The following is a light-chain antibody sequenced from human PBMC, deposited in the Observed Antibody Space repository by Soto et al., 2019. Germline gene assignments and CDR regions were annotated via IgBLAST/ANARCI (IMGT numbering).Light chain of an antibody. J-gene: IGKJ1*01. CDR3: EQYSALPWT. CDR1: QFVRNN. CDR2: DAS. Sequence: IVLTQSPATLSESPGERATLSCRASQFVRNNLAWYQQKPGQPPRLLIYDASSRATGFSARFSGSGSGTEFTLTITPLQSEDVPLYLCEQYSALPWTCGQGTKGEI. V-gene: IGKV3-15*01.